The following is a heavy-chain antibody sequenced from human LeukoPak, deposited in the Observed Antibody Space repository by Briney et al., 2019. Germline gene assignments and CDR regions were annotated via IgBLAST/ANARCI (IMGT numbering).Heavy chain of an antibody. D-gene: IGHD6-6*01. CDR3: ARVQHSSGYYFDY. V-gene: IGHV4-61*02. CDR2: IYTSGST. Sequence: SETLSLTCTVSGGSISSGSYYWSWIRQPAGKGLEWIGRIYTSGSTNYNPSLKSRVTISVDTSKNQFSLKLSSVTAADTAVYYCARVQHSSGYYFDYWGQGTLVTVSS. CDR1: GGSISSGSYY. J-gene: IGHJ4*02.